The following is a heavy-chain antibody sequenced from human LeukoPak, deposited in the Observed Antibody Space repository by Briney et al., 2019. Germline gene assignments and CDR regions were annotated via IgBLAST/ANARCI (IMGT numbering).Heavy chain of an antibody. CDR3: ARDPKVAAADTRYSDR. Sequence: GASVKVSCKASGDTFTSYYMHWVRQAPGQGLEWMGIINPSSGSTSYAQKFQGRVTMTRDTSTSTVYMELSSLRSEDTAVYYCARDPKVAAADTRYSDRWGRGTLVTVSS. J-gene: IGHJ2*01. D-gene: IGHD6-13*01. V-gene: IGHV1-46*01. CDR1: GDTFTSYY. CDR2: INPSSGST.